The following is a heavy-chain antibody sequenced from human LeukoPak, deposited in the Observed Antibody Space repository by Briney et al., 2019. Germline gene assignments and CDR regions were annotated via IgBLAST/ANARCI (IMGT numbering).Heavy chain of an antibody. D-gene: IGHD2-15*01. Sequence: VGSLRLSCAASGFTFSSYAMSWVREAPGKGLERGSAISGSGGSTYYADSVKGRVTISRDNSKNTLYLQMNSLRAEDTAVYYCAKDPGVVVVVAKGFDYWGQGTLVTVSS. CDR2: ISGSGGST. V-gene: IGHV3-23*01. CDR3: AKDPGVVVVVAKGFDY. J-gene: IGHJ4*02. CDR1: GFTFSSYA.